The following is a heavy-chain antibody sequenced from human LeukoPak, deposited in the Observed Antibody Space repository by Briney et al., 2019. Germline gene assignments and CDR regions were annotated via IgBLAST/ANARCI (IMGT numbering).Heavy chain of an antibody. CDR1: GGSISSGDYY. J-gene: IGHJ4*02. V-gene: IGHV4-30-4*01. D-gene: IGHD5-12*01. CDR2: IYYSGGT. CDR3: ARVWSYDWSYYFDY. Sequence: SETLSLTCTVSGGSISSGDYYWSWIRQPPGKGLEWIGYIYYSGGTYYNPSLKSRVTISVDTSKNQFSLKLSSVTAPDTAVYYCARVWSYDWSYYFDYWGQGTLVTVSS.